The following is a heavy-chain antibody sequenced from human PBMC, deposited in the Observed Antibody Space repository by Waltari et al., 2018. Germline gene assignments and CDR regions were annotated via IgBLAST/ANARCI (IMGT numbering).Heavy chain of an antibody. CDR1: GDTVSASS. J-gene: IGHJ5*02. CDR3: TIFRDGDYISLGFDT. CDR2: FDPEHGET. D-gene: IGHD4-17*01. Sequence: QVQLIQSGSEVKKAGASVKVSCKVSGDTVSASSIHWVRQAPGKGLEWMGGFDPEHGETISAQKFQGRLTMTEDTSTDTAYMELRSLRSDDTAVYYCTIFRDGDYISLGFDTWGQGTLVIVSS. V-gene: IGHV1-24*01.